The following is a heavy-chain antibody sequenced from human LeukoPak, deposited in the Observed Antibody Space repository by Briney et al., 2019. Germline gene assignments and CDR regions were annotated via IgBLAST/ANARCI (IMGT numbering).Heavy chain of an antibody. CDR3: ARARVRRWFDP. CDR1: GGSFSGYY. D-gene: IGHD1-1*01. J-gene: IGHJ5*02. CDR2: INHSGST. V-gene: IGHV4-34*01. Sequence: SETLSLTCAVYGGSFSGYYWSWIRQPPGKGLEWIGEINHSGSTNYNPSLKSRVTISVDTSKNQFSLKLSSVTAADAAVYYCARARVRRWFDPWGQGTLVTVSS.